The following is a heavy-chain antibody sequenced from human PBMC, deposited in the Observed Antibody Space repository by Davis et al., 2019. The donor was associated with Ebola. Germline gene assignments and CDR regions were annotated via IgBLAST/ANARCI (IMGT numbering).Heavy chain of an antibody. CDR1: GFTFREHA. CDR3: ARDYNSGSYRPYYGMDV. J-gene: IGHJ6*02. CDR2: ISYDGTNK. D-gene: IGHD3-10*01. Sequence: PGGSLRLSCAASGFTFREHAMHWVRQAPGKGLEWVAVISYDGTNKYYADSVKGRFTISRDTSKDTMFLQMNSLRAEDTAVYYCARDYNSGSYRPYYGMDVWGQGTTVTVSS. V-gene: IGHV3-30-3*01.